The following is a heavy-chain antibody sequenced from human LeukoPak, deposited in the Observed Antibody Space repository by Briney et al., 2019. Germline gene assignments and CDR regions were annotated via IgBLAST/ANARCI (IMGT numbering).Heavy chain of an antibody. Sequence: SQTLSLTCTVSGGXISSGGYYWSWIRQHPGMGLEWIGYIYYSGSTYYNPSLKSRVTISVDTSKNQFSLKLSSVTAADTAVYYCARDFGDLWYFDLWGRGTLVTVSS. J-gene: IGHJ2*01. V-gene: IGHV4-31*03. CDR1: GGXISSGGYY. CDR3: ARDFGDLWYFDL. CDR2: IYYSGST. D-gene: IGHD3-10*01.